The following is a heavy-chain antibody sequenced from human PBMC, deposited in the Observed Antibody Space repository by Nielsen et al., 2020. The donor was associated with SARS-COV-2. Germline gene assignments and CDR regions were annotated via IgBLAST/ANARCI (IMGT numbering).Heavy chain of an antibody. V-gene: IGHV3-23*03. Sequence: WIRQPPGKGLEWVSLIYSDGTITYYADSVKGRFTVSRDNSKNTLYLQMNSLRAEDTAVYYCAKDGPISVFYYDSSGSSDYWGQGTLVTVSS. J-gene: IGHJ4*02. D-gene: IGHD3-22*01. CDR2: IYSDGTIT. CDR3: AKDGPISVFYYDSSGSSDY.